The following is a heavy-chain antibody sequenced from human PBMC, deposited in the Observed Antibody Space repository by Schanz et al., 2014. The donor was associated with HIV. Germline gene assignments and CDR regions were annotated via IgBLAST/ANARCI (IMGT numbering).Heavy chain of an antibody. J-gene: IGHJ6*02. D-gene: IGHD3-22*01. Sequence: VQLLESGGGLVQPGGSLRLSCTASGFSFSSHSMNWVRQAPGRGLEWVAVIWYDGSDKYYADSVKGRFTISRDNSKNTLFLQMNSLRAEDTAVYYCAKVLIPMIAVPYYGMDVWGQGTTVTVSS. V-gene: IGHV3-33*06. CDR3: AKVLIPMIAVPYYGMDV. CDR2: IWYDGSDK. CDR1: GFSFSSHS.